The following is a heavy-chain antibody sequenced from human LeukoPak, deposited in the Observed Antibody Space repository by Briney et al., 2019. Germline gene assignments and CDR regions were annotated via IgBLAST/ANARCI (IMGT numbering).Heavy chain of an antibody. CDR3: AKAPRAYDYVWGSHRLYYFDY. CDR1: GFTFSSYA. CDR2: ISYDGSNK. V-gene: IGHV3-30-3*01. J-gene: IGHJ4*02. Sequence: GSLRLSCAASGFTFSSYAMHWVRQAPGKGLEWVAVISYDGSNKYYADSVKGRFTISRDNAKNSLYLQMNSLRAEDTALYYCAKAPRAYDYVWGSHRLYYFDYWGQGTLVTVSS. D-gene: IGHD3-16*02.